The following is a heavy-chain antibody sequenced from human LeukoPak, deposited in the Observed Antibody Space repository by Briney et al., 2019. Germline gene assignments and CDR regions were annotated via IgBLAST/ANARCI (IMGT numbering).Heavy chain of an antibody. Sequence: PSETLSLTCAVSGYSISSGYYWGWTRQPPGKGLEWIGSIYHSGSTYYNPSLKSRVTKSVDTSKNQLSLKLSSVTAADTAVYYCAREATVTTRLNWFDPWGQGTLVTVSS. J-gene: IGHJ5*02. V-gene: IGHV4-38-2*02. CDR2: IYHSGST. CDR1: GYSISSGYY. CDR3: AREATVTTRLNWFDP. D-gene: IGHD4-17*01.